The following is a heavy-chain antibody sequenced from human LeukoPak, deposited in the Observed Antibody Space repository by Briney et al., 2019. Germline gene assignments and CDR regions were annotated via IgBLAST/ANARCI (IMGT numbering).Heavy chain of an antibody. V-gene: IGHV3-7*01. CDR1: GLPFCDYW. CDR3: ARNKRAYI. D-gene: IGHD1/OR15-1a*01. Sequence: GGSLRLSCAVSGLPFCDYWMSWVRPAPGKGLEWVANIKQDGREQYYVDSVKGRFIISRDNAKNSLFLQMNSLRVEDTAVYYCARNKRAYIWGQGTMVAVSS. J-gene: IGHJ3*02. CDR2: IKQDGREQ.